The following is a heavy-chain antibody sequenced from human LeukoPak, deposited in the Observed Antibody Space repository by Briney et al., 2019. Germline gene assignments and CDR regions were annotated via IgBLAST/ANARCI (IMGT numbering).Heavy chain of an antibody. CDR3: ARGRQDVNMILVVMAGVSYYLDV. CDR1: GGSFSDYY. Sequence: PSETLSLTCAVYGGSFSDYYWTLVRQTPGKGLEWVGEMSPSGSSNYNPSLKSRVTISADTSYTQFSLKLRCVTAADTAVYYCARGRQDVNMILVVMAGVSYYLDVWSKGTTVTVS. D-gene: IGHD3-22*01. J-gene: IGHJ6*03. CDR2: MSPSGSS. V-gene: IGHV4-34*01.